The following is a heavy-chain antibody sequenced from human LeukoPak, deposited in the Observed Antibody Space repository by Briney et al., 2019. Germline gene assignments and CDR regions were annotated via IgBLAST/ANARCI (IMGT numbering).Heavy chain of an antibody. CDR1: GGSISSYC. J-gene: IGHJ3*02. V-gene: IGHV4-59*01. Sequence: PSETLSLTCTVSGGSISSYCWSWIRQPPGKGLEWIGYIYYSGSTNYNPSLKSRVTISVDTSKNQFSLKLSSVTAADTAVYYCARERDAFDIWGQGTMVTVSS. CDR3: ARERDAFDI. CDR2: IYYSGST.